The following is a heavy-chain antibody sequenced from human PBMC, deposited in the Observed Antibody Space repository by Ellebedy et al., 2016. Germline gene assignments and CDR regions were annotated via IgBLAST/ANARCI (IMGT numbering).Heavy chain of an antibody. J-gene: IGHJ3*02. CDR2: ISSSSSTI. CDR3: ARDQPGLRFLEWLRIPEAFDI. V-gene: IGHV3-48*02. D-gene: IGHD3-3*01. Sequence: GESLKISCAASGFTFSSYSMNWVRQAPGKGLEWVSYISSSSSTIYYADSVKGRFTISRDNAKNSLYLQMNSLRDEDTAVYYCARDQPGLRFLEWLRIPEAFDIWGQGTMVTVSS. CDR1: GFTFSSYS.